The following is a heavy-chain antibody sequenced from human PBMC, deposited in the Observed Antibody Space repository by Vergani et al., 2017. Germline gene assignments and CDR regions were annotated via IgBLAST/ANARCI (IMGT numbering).Heavy chain of an antibody. J-gene: IGHJ4*02. Sequence: QVQLQESGPGLVKPSGTLSLTCAVSGGSISSSNWWSWVRQPPGKGLEWIGEINHSGSTNYNPSLKSRVTISGDTSKNQSSLRLSSVTAADTAVYYGARGRIKADYWGQGTLVTISS. CDR2: INHSGST. CDR1: GGSISSSNW. V-gene: IGHV4-4*02. D-gene: IGHD3-10*01. CDR3: ARGRIKADY.